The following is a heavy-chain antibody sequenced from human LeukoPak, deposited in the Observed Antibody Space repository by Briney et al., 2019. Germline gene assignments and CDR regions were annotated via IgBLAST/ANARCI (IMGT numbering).Heavy chain of an antibody. CDR1: GYTFTGYY. CDR3: GRDYDYVWGSPYYFDY. J-gene: IGHJ4*02. V-gene: IGHV1-2*02. Sequence: GASVKVSCEASGYTFTGYYMHWVRQAPGQGLEWMGWINPNSGGTNYAQKFQGRVTMTRDTSISTAYMELSRLRSDDTAVYYCGRDYDYVWGSPYYFDYWGQGTLVTVSS. CDR2: INPNSGGT. D-gene: IGHD3-16*01.